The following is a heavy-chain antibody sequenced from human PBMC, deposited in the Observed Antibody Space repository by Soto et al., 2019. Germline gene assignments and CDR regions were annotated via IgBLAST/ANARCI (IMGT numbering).Heavy chain of an antibody. CDR3: AKGVVVPCASLRVTHFQH. CDR1: GFTFSSYA. V-gene: IGHV3-23*01. J-gene: IGHJ1*01. Sequence: EVQLLESGGGLVQPGGSLRLSCAASGFTFSSYAMRWVRQAPGKGLEWVSAISGSGGSTYYADSVKGRFTISRDKSNNTRYRQINSLRAEDTAVYYCAKGVVVPCASLRVTHFQHWGQGTLVTVS. CDR2: ISGSGGST. D-gene: IGHD2-2*01.